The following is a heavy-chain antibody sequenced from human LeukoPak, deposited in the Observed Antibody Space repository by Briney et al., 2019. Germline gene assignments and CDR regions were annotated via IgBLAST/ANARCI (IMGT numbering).Heavy chain of an antibody. V-gene: IGHV3-9*01. CDR3: VKDFHNSWTFDY. D-gene: IGHD6-13*01. J-gene: IGHJ4*02. CDR2: ISWNSGSI. CDR1: GFTFDDYA. Sequence: GGSLRLSCAASGFTFDDYAMHWVRQAPGKGLEGVSGISWNSGSIRYADSVKGRFTISRDNAKNSLYLQMNSLRVEDTAVYYCVKDFHNSWTFDYWGQGTLVTVSS.